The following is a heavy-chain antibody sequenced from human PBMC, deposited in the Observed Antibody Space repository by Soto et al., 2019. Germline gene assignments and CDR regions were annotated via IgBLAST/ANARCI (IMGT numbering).Heavy chain of an antibody. CDR1: GFTLNRYA. D-gene: IGHD2-21*02. CDR3: AKDPEVVVTAPDY. J-gene: IGHJ4*02. V-gene: IGHV3-23*01. Sequence: GGSLRLSCAASGFTLNRYAMNWVRQAAGKGLEWVSGISGSGATTYYADSVKGRFTISRDNSKNTLYLQMNSLGAGDTAVYYCAKDPEVVVTAPDYWGQGTLVTVSS. CDR2: ISGSGATT.